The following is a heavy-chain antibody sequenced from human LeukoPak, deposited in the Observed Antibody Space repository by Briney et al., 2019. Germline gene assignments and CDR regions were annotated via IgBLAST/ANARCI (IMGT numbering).Heavy chain of an antibody. J-gene: IGHJ3*02. CDR1: GGSISSYC. CDR3: ARCGLGYDAFDI. V-gene: IGHV4-59*01. D-gene: IGHD1-26*01. CDR2: IYYSGST. Sequence: SETLSLTCTVSGGSISSYCWSWIRQPPGKGLEWIGYIYYSGSTNYNPSLKSRVTISVDTSKNQFSLKLSSVTAADTAVYYCARCGLGYDAFDIWGQGTMVTVSS.